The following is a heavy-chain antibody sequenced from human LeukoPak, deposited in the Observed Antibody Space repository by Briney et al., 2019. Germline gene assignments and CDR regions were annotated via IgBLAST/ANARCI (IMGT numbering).Heavy chain of an antibody. Sequence: GGSLRLSCAASGFTFSNHWMSWVRQAPGKGLEWVANIKEDGSEKYYVDSVKGRFTISRDNAKNSLFLQMNSLRADDTAVYYCARAVWFSADYRGQGTLVTVSS. CDR2: IKEDGSEK. V-gene: IGHV3-7*01. CDR1: GFTFSNHW. CDR3: ARAVWFSADY. J-gene: IGHJ4*02. D-gene: IGHD3-9*01.